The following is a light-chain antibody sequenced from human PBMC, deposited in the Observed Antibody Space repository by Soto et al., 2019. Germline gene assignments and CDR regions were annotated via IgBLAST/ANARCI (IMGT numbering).Light chain of an antibody. Sequence: VLTQSPATLSLSPGERATLSCRASQSVSSYLAWYQQKPGQAPRLLIYDASNRATGIPARFSGSGSGTDFTLAISSLEPEDFAVYYCQQRSNWPPNTFGQGTRLEIK. CDR1: QSVSSY. CDR2: DAS. J-gene: IGKJ5*01. CDR3: QQRSNWPPNT. V-gene: IGKV3-11*01.